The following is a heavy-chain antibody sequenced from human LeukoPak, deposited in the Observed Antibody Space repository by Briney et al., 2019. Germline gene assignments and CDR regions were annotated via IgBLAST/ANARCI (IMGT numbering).Heavy chain of an antibody. CDR1: GGSISSYY. V-gene: IGHV4-59*01. J-gene: IGHJ4*02. CDR3: ARGMTTVITADY. Sequence: SETLSLTCTVSGGSISSYYWSWIRQPPGKGLEWIGYIYYSGSTNYNPSLKSRVTISVDTSKNQFSLKLSSVTAADTAVYYCARGMTTVITADYWGQGTLVTVSS. CDR2: IYYSGST. D-gene: IGHD4-17*01.